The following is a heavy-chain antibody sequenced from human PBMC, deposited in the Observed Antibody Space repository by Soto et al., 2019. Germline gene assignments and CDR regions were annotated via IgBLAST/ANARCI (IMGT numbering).Heavy chain of an antibody. V-gene: IGHV6-1*01. J-gene: IGHJ4*02. CDR3: ARQINYGDYERWVSALYYFDY. D-gene: IGHD4-17*01. CDR1: GDSVSSNSAA. CDR2: TYYRSKWYN. Sequence: SQTLSLTCAISGDSVSSNSAAWNWIRQSPSRGLEWLGRTYYRSKWYNDYAVSVKSRITINPDTSKNQFSLQLNSVTPEDTAVYYCARQINYGDYERWVSALYYFDYWGQGTLVTVSS.